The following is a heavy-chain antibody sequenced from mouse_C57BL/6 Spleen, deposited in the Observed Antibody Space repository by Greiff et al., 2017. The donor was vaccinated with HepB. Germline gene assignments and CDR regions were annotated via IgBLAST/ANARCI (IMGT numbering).Heavy chain of an antibody. V-gene: IGHV1-53*01. Sequence: QVQLKEPGTELVKPGASVKLSCKASGYTFTSYWMHWVKQRPGQGLEWIGNINPSNGGTNYNEKFKSKATLTVDKSSSTAYMQLSSLTSEDSAVYYWARSRDYSNVYWYFDVWGTGTTVTVSS. J-gene: IGHJ1*03. CDR2: INPSNGGT. CDR1: GYTFTSYW. D-gene: IGHD2-5*01. CDR3: ARSRDYSNVYWYFDV.